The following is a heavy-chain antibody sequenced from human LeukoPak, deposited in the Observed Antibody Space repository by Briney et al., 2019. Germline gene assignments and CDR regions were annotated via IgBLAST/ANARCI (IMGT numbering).Heavy chain of an antibody. D-gene: IGHD5-18*01. CDR3: AREGYSYGLDAFDI. Sequence: ASVKVSCKASGYTFTGYYMHWVRQAPGQGLEWMGWINPNSGGTNYAQKFQGRVTMTRDTSTSTASMELSRLRSDDTAVYYCAREGYSYGLDAFDIWGQGTMVTVSS. J-gene: IGHJ3*02. CDR2: INPNSGGT. V-gene: IGHV1-2*02. CDR1: GYTFTGYY.